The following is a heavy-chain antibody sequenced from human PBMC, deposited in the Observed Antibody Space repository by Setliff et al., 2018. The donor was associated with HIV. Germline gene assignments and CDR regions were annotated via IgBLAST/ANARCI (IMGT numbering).Heavy chain of an antibody. CDR2: IYYGST. Sequence: SETLSLTCTVSGGSIGSYYWSWIRQPPGKGLEWIGYIYYGSTNYNPSLRSRVTISVDTSKNQFSLNLSSVTAADTAVYYCARSDNFWSAESSFDYWGQGTLVTVSS. CDR1: GGSIGSYY. J-gene: IGHJ4*02. D-gene: IGHD3-3*01. CDR3: ARSDNFWSAESSFDY. V-gene: IGHV4-59*01.